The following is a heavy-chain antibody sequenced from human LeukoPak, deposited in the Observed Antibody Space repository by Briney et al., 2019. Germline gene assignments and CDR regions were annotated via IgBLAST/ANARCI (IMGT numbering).Heavy chain of an antibody. CDR1: GFTFSSYS. Sequence: GGSLRLSCAASGFTFSSYSMNWVRQAPGKGLEWVSSISSSSSYIYYADSVKGRFTISRDNAKNSLYLQMNSLRAEDTAVYYCARGGGIVVLPAAPNAYWGQGTLVTVSS. V-gene: IGHV3-21*01. J-gene: IGHJ4*02. CDR2: ISSSSSYI. D-gene: IGHD2-2*01. CDR3: ARGGGIVVLPAAPNAY.